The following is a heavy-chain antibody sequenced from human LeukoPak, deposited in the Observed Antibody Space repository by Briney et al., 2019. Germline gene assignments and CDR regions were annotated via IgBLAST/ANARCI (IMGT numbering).Heavy chain of an antibody. CDR2: IRYDGSNK. V-gene: IGHV3-30*02. D-gene: IGHD3-22*01. CDR3: AKDLTYYYDSRGDHAFDI. J-gene: IGHJ3*02. CDR1: GFTFSSYG. Sequence: GGSLRLSCAASGFTFSSYGMHWVRQAPGTGLEWVAFIRYDGSNKYYADSVKGRFTISRDNSKNTLYLQMNSLRAEDTAVYYCAKDLTYYYDSRGDHAFDIWGQGTMVTVS.